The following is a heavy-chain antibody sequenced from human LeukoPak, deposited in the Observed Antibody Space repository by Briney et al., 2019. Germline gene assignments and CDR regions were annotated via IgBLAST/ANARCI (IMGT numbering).Heavy chain of an antibody. J-gene: IGHJ4*02. Sequence: GGSLRLSCVVSGFTFSGSAVHWVRQASGKGLEWVGRIRSKANNYATAYAASVKGRFTISRDDSKNTAYLQMNSLKTEDTAVYYCTGDNFDSSVKFDYWGQGTLVTVSS. CDR2: IRSKANNYAT. V-gene: IGHV3-73*01. CDR3: TGDNFDSSVKFDY. D-gene: IGHD3-22*01. CDR1: GFTFSGSA.